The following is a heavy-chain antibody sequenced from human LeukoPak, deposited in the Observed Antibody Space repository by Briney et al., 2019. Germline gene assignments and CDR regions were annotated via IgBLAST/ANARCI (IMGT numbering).Heavy chain of an antibody. CDR3: ARERPPGDSSNWFLEGYFDI. CDR1: GGTFSSYA. D-gene: IGHD6-13*01. CDR2: IITIFGTA. V-gene: IGHV1-69*05. J-gene: IGHJ4*02. Sequence: SVKVSCKASGGTFSSYAITWVRPAAGQGLEWMGRIITIFGTANHAQKFQGRVTITTDESTSTAYMEMSTQRSDGTAVYYCARERPPGDSSNWFLEGYFDIWGQGTLVTVSS.